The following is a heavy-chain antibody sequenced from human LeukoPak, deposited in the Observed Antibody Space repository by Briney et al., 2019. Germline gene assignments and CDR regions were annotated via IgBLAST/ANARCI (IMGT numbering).Heavy chain of an antibody. CDR2: IYHSGST. CDR1: GYSISSGYY. CDR3: ARSGYYDSSENFDY. J-gene: IGHJ4*02. D-gene: IGHD3-22*01. Sequence: SETLSLTCTVSGYSISSGYYWGWIRQPPGKGLEWIGSIYHSGSTYYNPSLKSRVTISVDTSKNQFSLKLSSVTAADTAVYYCARSGYYDSSENFDYWGQGTLVTVSS. V-gene: IGHV4-38-2*02.